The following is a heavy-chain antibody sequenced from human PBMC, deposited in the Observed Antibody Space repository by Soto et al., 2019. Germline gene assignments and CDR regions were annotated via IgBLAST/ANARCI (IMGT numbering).Heavy chain of an antibody. V-gene: IGHV4-34*01. J-gene: IGHJ6*03. CDR2: INHSGST. D-gene: IGHD1-1*01. Sequence: TLSLTCAVYGVSFSGYYWSWIRQPPGKGLECIGEINHSGSTNYNPSLKSRVTMSVDTSKNQFSLKLSSVTAADTAVYYCARAPPPGTTRYYYYMDAWGKGTTVTVSS. CDR3: ARAPPPGTTRYYYYMDA. CDR1: GVSFSGYY.